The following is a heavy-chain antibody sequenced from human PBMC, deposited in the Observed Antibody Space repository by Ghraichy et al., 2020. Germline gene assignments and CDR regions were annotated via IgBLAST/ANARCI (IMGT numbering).Heavy chain of an antibody. CDR3: ARDIAYRRDY. V-gene: IGHV1-18*04. D-gene: IGHD6-13*01. Sequence: ASVKVSCKASGYTFTSFGISWVRQAPGQGLEWMGWISTVDGRAGYAQKFQGRVTLTTDRSTTTAYMELRSLTSDDTAVYYCARDIAYRRDYWGQGTLVTVSS. J-gene: IGHJ4*02. CDR2: ISTVDGRA. CDR1: GYTFTSFG.